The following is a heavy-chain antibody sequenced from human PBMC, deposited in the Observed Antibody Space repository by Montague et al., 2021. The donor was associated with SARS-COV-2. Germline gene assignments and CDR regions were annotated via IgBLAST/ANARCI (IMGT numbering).Heavy chain of an antibody. CDR1: GGSFSGYY. CDR2: INHSGST. D-gene: IGHD3-10*01. CDR3: AIPMVRGFSRAFDI. J-gene: IGHJ3*02. Sequence: SETLSLTCAVYGGSFSGYYWSWIRQPPGKGLEWIGEINHSGSTNYNPSLKSRVTISVDTSKNQFSLKLSSVTAADTVVYYCAIPMVRGFSRAFDIWGQGTMVTVSS. V-gene: IGHV4-34*01.